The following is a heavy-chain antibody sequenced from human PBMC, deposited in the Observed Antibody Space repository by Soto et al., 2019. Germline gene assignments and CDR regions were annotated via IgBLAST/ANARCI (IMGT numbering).Heavy chain of an antibody. D-gene: IGHD6-13*01. V-gene: IGHV1-18*04. CDR3: ARARYSSSWYGRGYYYYGMDV. Sequence: QVQLVQSGAEVKKPGASVKVSCKASGYTFTSYGISWVRQAPGQGLEWMGWISAYNGNTNYAQKLQGRVTMTTDTSTSTAYMELRSLRSDDTAVYYCARARYSSSWYGRGYYYYGMDVWGQGTTVTVSS. CDR2: ISAYNGNT. CDR1: GYTFTSYG. J-gene: IGHJ6*02.